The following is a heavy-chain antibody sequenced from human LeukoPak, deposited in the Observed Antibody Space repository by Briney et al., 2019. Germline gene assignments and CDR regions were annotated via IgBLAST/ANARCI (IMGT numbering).Heavy chain of an antibody. CDR2: ISGSTGTT. D-gene: IGHD6-19*01. V-gene: IGHV3-23*01. CDR1: GFTLNYDG. J-gene: IGHJ5*02. Sequence: GGALILSCAASGFTLNYDGMSWVRQVPGKGLEWVSAISGSTGTTYYADAVMGRFTISRDNAKNTLYLQMNSMRVEDTAVYYCAKSQEAGCGSFDPWGQGTLVTVSS. CDR3: AKSQEAGCGSFDP.